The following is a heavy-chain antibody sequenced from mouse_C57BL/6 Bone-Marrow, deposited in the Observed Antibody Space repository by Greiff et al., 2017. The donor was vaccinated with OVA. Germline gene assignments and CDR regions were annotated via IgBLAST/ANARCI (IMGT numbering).Heavy chain of an antibody. CDR3: ARSLYGNYWYFDV. CDR1: GYSITSDY. V-gene: IGHV3-8*01. D-gene: IGHD2-1*01. CDR2: ISYSGST. J-gene: IGHJ1*03. Sequence: VQLKESGPGLAKPSQTLSLTCSVTGYSITSDYWNWIRKFPGNKLEYMGYISYSGSTYYNPSLKRRISITRDTSKNQYYLQLNSVTTEDTATYYCARSLYGNYWYFDVWGTGTTVTVSS.